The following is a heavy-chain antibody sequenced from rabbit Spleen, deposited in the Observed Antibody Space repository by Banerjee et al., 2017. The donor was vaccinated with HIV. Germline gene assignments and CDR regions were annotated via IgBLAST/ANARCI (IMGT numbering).Heavy chain of an antibody. D-gene: IGHD8-1*01. J-gene: IGHJ6*01. CDR3: ARDSGSSFSSYGMDL. CDR2: IETGSSGFT. V-gene: IGHV1S45*01. CDR1: GFDFSSNYY. Sequence: QEQLKETGGGLVQPGGSLTLTCTASGFDFSSNYYMCWVRQAPGKGLEWIACIETGSSGFTYFASWAKGRFTCSKTSSTTVTLQMTSLTAADTATYFCARDSGSSFSSYGMDLWGPGTLVTVS.